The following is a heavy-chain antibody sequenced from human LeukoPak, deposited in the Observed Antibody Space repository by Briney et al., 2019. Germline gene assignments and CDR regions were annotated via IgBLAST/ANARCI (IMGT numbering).Heavy chain of an antibody. J-gene: IGHJ4*02. CDR2: ISYDGSNK. V-gene: IGHV3-30*18. D-gene: IGHD3-9*01. CDR1: GFTFSSYG. Sequence: GGSLRLSCAASGFTFSSYGMHWVRQAPGKGLEWVAVISYDGSNKYYADSMKGRFTISRDNSKNTLYLQMNSLRAEDTAVYYCAKAGLRYFDWSFDYWGQGTLVTVSS. CDR3: AKAGLRYFDWSFDY.